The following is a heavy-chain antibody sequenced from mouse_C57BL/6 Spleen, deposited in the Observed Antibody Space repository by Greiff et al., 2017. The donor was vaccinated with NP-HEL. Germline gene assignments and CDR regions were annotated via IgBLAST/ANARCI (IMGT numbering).Heavy chain of an antibody. V-gene: IGHV1-64*01. D-gene: IGHD1-2*01. Sequence: QVQLKQSGAELVKPGASVKLSCKASGYTFTSYWMHWVKQRPGQGLEWIGMIHPNSGSTNYNEKFKSKATLTVDKSSSTAYMQLSSLTSEDSAVYYCARGGGITTAHWYFDVWGTGTTVTVSS. CDR1: GYTFTSYW. CDR2: IHPNSGST. J-gene: IGHJ1*03. CDR3: ARGGGITTAHWYFDV.